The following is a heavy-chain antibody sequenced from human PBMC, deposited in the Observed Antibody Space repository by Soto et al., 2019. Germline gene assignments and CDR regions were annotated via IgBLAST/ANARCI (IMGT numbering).Heavy chain of an antibody. V-gene: IGHV1-8*01. J-gene: IGHJ4*01. Sequence: ASVEVSCKASGYSFASYDIRWVRQATGQGLEWIGWMNPNSGNTAYAQNFQGRVTMTSSTSINTAYMELSSLTPEDTAIYYSARGGRPDYWGHGTLLTVYS. D-gene: IGHD6-25*01. CDR2: MNPNSGNT. CDR3: ARGGRPDY. CDR1: GYSFASYD.